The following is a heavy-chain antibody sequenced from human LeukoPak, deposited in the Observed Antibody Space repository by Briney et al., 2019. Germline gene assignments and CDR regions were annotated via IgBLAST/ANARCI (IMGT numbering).Heavy chain of an antibody. CDR1: GYTLKEFS. D-gene: IGHD3-22*01. CDR3: ARVPDSSGYYAYFDY. V-gene: IGHV1-24*01. Sequence: ASVKVSCKISGYTLKEFSIQWVRQTPGKGLEWMGGFDPEDGETIYAQKFQGRVTMTRDMSTSTVYMELSSLRSEDTAVYYCARVPDSSGYYAYFDYWGQGTLVTVSS. J-gene: IGHJ4*02. CDR2: FDPEDGET.